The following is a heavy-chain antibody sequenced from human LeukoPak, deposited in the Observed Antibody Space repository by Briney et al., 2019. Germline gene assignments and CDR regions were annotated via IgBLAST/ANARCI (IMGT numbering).Heavy chain of an antibody. CDR2: IRDDGSNK. Sequence: GGSLRLSCAASGFTFTSYGMHWVRQAPGKGLEWVAFIRDDGSNKYYADSVKGRFTISRDNSKNTLYLQMNSLRAEDTAVYYCAKDQIQLYLVDYWGQGTPVTVSS. D-gene: IGHD5-18*01. CDR1: GFTFTSYG. J-gene: IGHJ4*02. V-gene: IGHV3-30*02. CDR3: AKDQIQLYLVDY.